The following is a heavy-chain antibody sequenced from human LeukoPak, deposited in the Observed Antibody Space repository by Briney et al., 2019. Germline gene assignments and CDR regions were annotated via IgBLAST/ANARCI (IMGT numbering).Heavy chain of an antibody. CDR2: IYYSGST. CDR3: ARALYSSSGVYYYYMDV. CDR1: GGSISSYY. D-gene: IGHD6-13*01. Sequence: SETLSLTCTVSGGSISSYYWGWIRQPPGKGLEWIGYIYYSGSTNYNPSLKSRVTISVHTSKDQFSLKLNSVTAADTAVYYCARALYSSSGVYYYYMDVWGKGTTVTASS. V-gene: IGHV4-59*01. J-gene: IGHJ6*03.